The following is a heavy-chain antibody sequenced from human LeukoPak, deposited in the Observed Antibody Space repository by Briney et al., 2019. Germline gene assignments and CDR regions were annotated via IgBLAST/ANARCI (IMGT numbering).Heavy chain of an antibody. CDR1: GFTFSSYG. CDR2: IRYDGSNK. J-gene: IGHJ3*02. D-gene: IGHD2-2*01. V-gene: IGHV3-30*02. Sequence: PGGSLRLSCAASGFTFSSYGMHWVRQAPGKGLEWVAFIRYDGSNKYYADSVKGRFTISRDNSKNTLYLQMNSLRAEDTAEYYCAKIANQLLRHDAFDIWGQGTMVTVSS. CDR3: AKIANQLLRHDAFDI.